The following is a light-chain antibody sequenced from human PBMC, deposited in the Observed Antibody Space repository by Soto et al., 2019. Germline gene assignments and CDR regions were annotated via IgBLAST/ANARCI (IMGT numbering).Light chain of an antibody. Sequence: DIQMTQSPASLSASVGDRVTITCRASQSISSYLNWYQQKPGKAPKLLIYAASSLQSGVPSRFSGSGSGTDFTLTNISLHPEAFATYYCHQSYSTPRTFGQGTKVEIK. CDR2: AAS. V-gene: IGKV1-39*01. J-gene: IGKJ1*01. CDR3: HQSYSTPRT. CDR1: QSISSY.